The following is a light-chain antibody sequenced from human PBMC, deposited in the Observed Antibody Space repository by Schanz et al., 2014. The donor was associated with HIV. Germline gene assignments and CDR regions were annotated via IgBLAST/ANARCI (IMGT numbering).Light chain of an antibody. J-gene: IGLJ3*02. CDR1: SADVGAYKS. V-gene: IGLV2-14*01. Sequence: QSVLTQPASVSGSPGQSITISCTGTSADVGAYKSVSWYQQHPGKAPKVMIYEDDKRPSGVPDRFSGSKSGNTASLTVSGLQAEDEADYYCVSYTTATTWVFGGGTKLTVL. CDR3: VSYTTATTWV. CDR2: EDD.